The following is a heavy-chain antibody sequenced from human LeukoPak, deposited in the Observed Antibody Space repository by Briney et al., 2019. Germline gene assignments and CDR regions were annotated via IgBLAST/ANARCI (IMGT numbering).Heavy chain of an antibody. CDR3: AREGGDGFDY. CDR2: ISGSGDST. J-gene: IGHJ4*02. Sequence: GGSLRLYCAASGFTFSSYGMSWVRQAPGKGLEWVSGISGSGDSTYYADSVKGRFTISRDNSKNTLYLRMNSLGAEDTAVYYCAREGGDGFDYWGQGTLVTVSS. CDR1: GFTFSSYG. D-gene: IGHD5-24*01. V-gene: IGHV3-23*01.